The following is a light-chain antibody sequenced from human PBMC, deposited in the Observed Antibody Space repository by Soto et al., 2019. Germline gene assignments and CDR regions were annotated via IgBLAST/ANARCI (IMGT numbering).Light chain of an antibody. Sequence: DIRMTQSPSSQSASVGDRITITCRASLSISSSLNWYQQKPGKAPRLLIYAASRLQSGAPSRFSGSRSGTDFTLTITSLQPEDFATYYCQQSYITPRTFGQGTKVDIK. CDR1: LSISSS. J-gene: IGKJ1*01. V-gene: IGKV1-39*01. CDR3: QQSYITPRT. CDR2: AAS.